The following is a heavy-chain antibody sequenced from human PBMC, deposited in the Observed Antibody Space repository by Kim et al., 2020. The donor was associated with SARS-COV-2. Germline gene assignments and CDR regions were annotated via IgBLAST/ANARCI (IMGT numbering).Heavy chain of an antibody. CDR1: GGSFSSYY. V-gene: IGHV4-59*01. CDR3: ATYPSTGGYFAY. J-gene: IGHJ4*02. Sequence: SETLSLTCTVSGGSFSSYYWSWIRQPPGKGLEWIGYIYHTGSTLYNPSLKSRVTLSVDTSKNQFSLALSSVTSADTAIYYCATYPSTGGYFAYWGQGTLVTVSS. D-gene: IGHD5-18*01. CDR2: IYHTGST.